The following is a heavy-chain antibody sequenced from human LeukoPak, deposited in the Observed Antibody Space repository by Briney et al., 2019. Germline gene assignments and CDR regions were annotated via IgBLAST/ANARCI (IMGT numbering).Heavy chain of an antibody. J-gene: IGHJ6*03. V-gene: IGHV3-74*01. CDR3: ARYPGGYCSGGSCYSGYYYYYMDV. CDR1: GFTFSSTW. CDR2: ITSDGSST. Sequence: GGSLRLSCAASGFTFSSTWMHWVRQAPGKGLVWVSRITSDGSSTIYADSVKGRFTISRDNAKNSLYLQMNSLRAEDTAVYYCARYPGGYCSGGSCYSGYYYYYMDVWGKGTTVTISS. D-gene: IGHD2-15*01.